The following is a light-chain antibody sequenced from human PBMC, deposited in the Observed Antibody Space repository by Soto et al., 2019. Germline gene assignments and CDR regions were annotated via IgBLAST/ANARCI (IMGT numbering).Light chain of an antibody. CDR2: GAS. CDR1: QSVTTNY. J-gene: IGKJ2*01. CDR3: QHYDSSPPIT. V-gene: IGKV3-20*01. Sequence: EILLTQSPGTLSLSPGERATLSCRATQSVTTNYLAWYQQKPGQAPRLLFYGASIRATGRPDRFSGSGSGTEFTLTISRREPEDFVVSYCQHYDSSPPITFGQGTKLEVK.